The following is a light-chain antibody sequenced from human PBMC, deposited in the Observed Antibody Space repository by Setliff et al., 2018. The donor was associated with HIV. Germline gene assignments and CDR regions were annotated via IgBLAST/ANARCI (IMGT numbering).Light chain of an antibody. J-gene: IGLJ1*01. CDR3: QSYDSSLSGSYV. Sequence: PGQRVTISCTGSSSNIGAGYGVHWYQQLPGAVPRLLIYLNSNRPSGVPDRFSGSKSGTSASLAITGLQAEDEADYYCQSYDSSLSGSYVFGTGTKVTVL. V-gene: IGLV1-40*01. CDR1: SSNIGAGYG. CDR2: LNS.